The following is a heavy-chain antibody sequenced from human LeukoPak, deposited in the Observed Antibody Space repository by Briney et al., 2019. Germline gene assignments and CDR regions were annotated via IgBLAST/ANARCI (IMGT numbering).Heavy chain of an antibody. V-gene: IGHV3-53*01. CDR1: GFTVSSNY. D-gene: IGHD1-1*01. CDR3: ARANSWNRFDY. J-gene: IGHJ4*02. CDR2: IYGGGTT. Sequence: GGSLRLSCAASGFTVSSNYMSWVRQAPGKGLEWVPTIYGGGTTYYADSVKGRFTISRDNSKNTLYLQMNSLRAEDTAVYYCARANSWNRFDYWGQGTLVTVSS.